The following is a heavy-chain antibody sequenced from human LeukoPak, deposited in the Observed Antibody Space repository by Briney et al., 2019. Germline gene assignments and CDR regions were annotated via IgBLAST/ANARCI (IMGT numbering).Heavy chain of an antibody. CDR1: GGSISSYY. D-gene: IGHD3-22*01. J-gene: IGHJ4*02. CDR3: ASYSYYYDSSGYFDY. V-gene: IGHV4-59*01. Sequence: SETLSLTCTVSGGSISSYYWSWIRQPPGKGLEWIGYIYYSGSTNYDPSLKSRVTISVDTSKNQFSLKLSSVTAADTAVYYCASYSYYYDSSGYFDYWGQGTLVTVSS. CDR2: IYYSGST.